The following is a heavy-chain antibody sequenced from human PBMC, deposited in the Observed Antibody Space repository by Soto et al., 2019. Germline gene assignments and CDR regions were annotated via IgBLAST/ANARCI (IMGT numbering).Heavy chain of an antibody. V-gene: IGHV3-13*01. D-gene: IGHD2-15*01. CDR2: IGTAGDT. Sequence: GGSLRLSCAASGFTFSSYDMHWVRQATGKGLEWVSAIGTAGDTYYPGSVKGRFTISRENAKNSLYLQMNSLRAGDTAAYYCARAWVYCSGGSCSDYFDYWGQGTLVTVSS. J-gene: IGHJ4*02. CDR1: GFTFSSYD. CDR3: ARAWVYCSGGSCSDYFDY.